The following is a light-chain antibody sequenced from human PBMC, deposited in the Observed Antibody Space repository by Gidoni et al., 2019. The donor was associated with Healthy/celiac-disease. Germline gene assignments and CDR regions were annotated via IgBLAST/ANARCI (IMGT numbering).Light chain of an antibody. CDR1: QSISSW. CDR2: KAS. Sequence: DIQMTQSPSTLSASVGDRVTITCRASQSISSWLAWYQQKPGKAPKLLIYKASSLESGVPSRFSGSGSGTEFTLTISSLQPDDFATYYCQQYNSYGKAFXQXTKVEIK. J-gene: IGKJ1*01. V-gene: IGKV1-5*03. CDR3: QQYNSYGKA.